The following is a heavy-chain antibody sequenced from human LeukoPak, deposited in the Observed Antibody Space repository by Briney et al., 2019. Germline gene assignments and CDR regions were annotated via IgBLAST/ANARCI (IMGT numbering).Heavy chain of an antibody. V-gene: IGHV1-2*02. J-gene: IGHJ4*02. CDR2: INPNSGGT. Sequence: ASVKVSCKASGYTFTGYYMHWVRQAPGQGLEWMGWINPNSGGTNYAQKFQGRVTMTRDTSISTAYMELSRLRPDDTAVYYCARDTATVVTEATIDYWGQGTLVTVSS. D-gene: IGHD4-23*01. CDR1: GYTFTGYY. CDR3: ARDTATVVTEATIDY.